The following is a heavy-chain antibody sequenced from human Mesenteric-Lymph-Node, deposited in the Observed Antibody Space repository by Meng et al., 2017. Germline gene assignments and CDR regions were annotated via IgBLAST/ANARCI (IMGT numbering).Heavy chain of an antibody. J-gene: IGHJ4*02. Sequence: GGSLRLSCAASGFTFSNFWMHWVRQAPGKGLVWVSRINSDGSSTSYADSVKGRFTTSRDNAKNTLHLQLNSLRADDTAVYYCARVGDGYDSVVYWGQGTVVTVSS. V-gene: IGHV3-74*01. CDR2: INSDGSST. CDR1: GFTFSNFW. CDR3: ARVGDGYDSVVY. D-gene: IGHD5-24*01.